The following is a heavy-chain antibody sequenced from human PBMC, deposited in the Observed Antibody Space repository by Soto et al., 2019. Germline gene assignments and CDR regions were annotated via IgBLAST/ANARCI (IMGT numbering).Heavy chain of an antibody. J-gene: IGHJ6*02. CDR3: ARVKRYCSGGSCYPYYYYGMDV. CDR2: INHSGST. V-gene: IGHV4-34*01. D-gene: IGHD2-15*01. CDR1: GGSFSGYY. Sequence: TSETLSLTCAVYGGSFSGYYWSWIRQPPGKGLEWIGEINHSGSTNYNPSHKSRVTISVDTSKNQFSLKLSSVTAADTAVYYCARVKRYCSGGSCYPYYYYGMDVWGQGTTVTVSS.